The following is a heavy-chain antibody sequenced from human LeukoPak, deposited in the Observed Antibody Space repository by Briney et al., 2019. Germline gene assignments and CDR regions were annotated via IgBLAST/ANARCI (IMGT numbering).Heavy chain of an antibody. CDR1: GYTFTSYY. D-gene: IGHD5-18*01. CDR3: AREGGNTAMVKGFDY. J-gene: IGHJ4*02. CDR2: INPSGGST. Sequence: ASVKVSCKASGYTFTSYYMHWVRQAPGQGLEWMGIINPSGGSTSYAQKFQGRVTMTRDASTSTVYMELSSLRSEDTAVYYCAREGGNTAMVKGFDYWGQGTLVTVSS. V-gene: IGHV1-46*01.